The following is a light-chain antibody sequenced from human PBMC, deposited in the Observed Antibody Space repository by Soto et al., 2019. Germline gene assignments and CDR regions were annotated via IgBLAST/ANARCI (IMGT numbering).Light chain of an antibody. CDR3: QAWDSSTYV. CDR1: NIGGKS. CDR2: DDS. V-gene: IGLV3-21*02. Sequence: SYELTQTSSVSVAPGQTARISCGGNNIGGKSVHWYQQKPGQAPVVVVYDDSDRPSGIPERFSGSNSGNTATLTISGTQAMDEADYYCQAWDSSTYVFGTGTKV. J-gene: IGLJ1*01.